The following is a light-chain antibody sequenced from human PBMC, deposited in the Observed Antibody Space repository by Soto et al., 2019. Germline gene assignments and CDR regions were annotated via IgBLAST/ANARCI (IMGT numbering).Light chain of an antibody. CDR1: ISDVGAYKY. V-gene: IGLV2-14*01. J-gene: IGLJ3*02. CDR3: ISYTTSSTSV. Sequence: QSALTQPASVSGSPGQSITISCTGTISDVGAYKYVSWYQQHPDKAPKLIIYAVTNRPSGVSNRFSGSKSGNTASLTISGLQAQDEADYYCISYTTSSTSVFGGGTKVTVL. CDR2: AVT.